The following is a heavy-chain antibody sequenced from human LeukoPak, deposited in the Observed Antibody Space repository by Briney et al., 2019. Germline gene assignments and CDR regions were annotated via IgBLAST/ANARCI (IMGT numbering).Heavy chain of an antibody. D-gene: IGHD3-3*01. V-gene: IGHV3-7*01. J-gene: IGHJ4*02. CDR1: GFTISSYW. Sequence: GGSLRLSCAASGFTISSYWMTWVRQAPGKGLEWVANIKRDGSEKYYVDSVKGRFTISRDNAKNSLFLQMNTLRAEDTAVYYCARSEYHFWSTYPFDYWGQGTLVTVSS. CDR2: IKRDGSEK. CDR3: ARSEYHFWSTYPFDY.